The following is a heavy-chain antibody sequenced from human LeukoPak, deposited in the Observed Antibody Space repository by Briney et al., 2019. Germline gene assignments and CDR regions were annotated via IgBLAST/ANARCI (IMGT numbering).Heavy chain of an antibody. CDR2: VSSDGSYD. CDR3: FSGYDLPYY. CDR1: GFTFSNYA. Sequence: GGSLRLSCAASGFTFSNYAMHWVRQGPGKGLEWVAFVSSDGSYDYYVDSVKGRFTVSRDNSRNTLYLQMNSLTINDTAVYFCFSGYDLPYYWGQGTLVTVSS. J-gene: IGHJ4*02. D-gene: IGHD5-12*01. V-gene: IGHV3-30*04.